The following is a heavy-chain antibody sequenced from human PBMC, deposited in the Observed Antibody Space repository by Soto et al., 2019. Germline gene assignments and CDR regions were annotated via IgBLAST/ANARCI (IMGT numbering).Heavy chain of an antibody. CDR1: GGIFSSYV. Sequence: SVKVSCKASGGIFSSYVITWVRQAPGQGLEWMGGIIPIFGTTNYAQKFQGRVTITADESTSTAYMELSSLIFEDTAVYYCARIQSPGVLRGTFDYWGQGTLVTVSS. D-gene: IGHD2-8*01. V-gene: IGHV1-69*13. CDR3: ARIQSPGVLRGTFDY. J-gene: IGHJ4*02. CDR2: IIPIFGTT.